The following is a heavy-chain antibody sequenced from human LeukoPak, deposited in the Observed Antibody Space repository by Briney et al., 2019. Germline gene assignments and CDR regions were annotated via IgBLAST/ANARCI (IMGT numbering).Heavy chain of an antibody. Sequence: GGSLRLSCAASGFTFNSYEMNWVRQAPGKGLEWVSYISSSGSTIYYADSVKGRFTISRDNAKNSLYLQMNSLRAEDTAVYYCAGDRYGDYDYWGQGTLVTVSS. CDR2: ISSSGSTI. V-gene: IGHV3-48*03. D-gene: IGHD4-17*01. CDR1: GFTFNSYE. J-gene: IGHJ4*02. CDR3: AGDRYGDYDY.